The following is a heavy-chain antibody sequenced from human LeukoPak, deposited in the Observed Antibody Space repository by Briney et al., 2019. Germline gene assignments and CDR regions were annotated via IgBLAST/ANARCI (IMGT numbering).Heavy chain of an antibody. V-gene: IGHV6-1*01. J-gene: IGHJ4*02. Sequence: SQTLSVTCAISGESVSSKNGAWNWIRQSPSRGLEWLGGTYYRSKWYNDYAVSMNGRITINPDTSKNQFSLQLNSVTPDDTAVYYCARDEGASGWHTFDYWGQGTLVTVSS. CDR1: GESVSSKNGA. CDR3: ARDEGASGWHTFDY. CDR2: TYYRSKWYN. D-gene: IGHD6-19*01.